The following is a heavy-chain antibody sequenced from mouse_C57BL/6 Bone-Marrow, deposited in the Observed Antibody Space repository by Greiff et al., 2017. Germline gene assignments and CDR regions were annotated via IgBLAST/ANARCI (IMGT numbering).Heavy chain of an antibody. CDR1: GYTFTTYP. Sequence: QVQLKESGAELVKPGASVKMSCKASGYTFTTYPIEWMKQNHGKSLEWIGNFHPYNDDTKYNEKFKGKATLTVEKSSSAVYLELSRLTSDDSAVYYCARLNWDGGYFDYWGQGTTLTVSS. CDR3: ARLNWDGGYFDY. J-gene: IGHJ2*01. V-gene: IGHV1-47*01. CDR2: FHPYNDDT. D-gene: IGHD4-1*01.